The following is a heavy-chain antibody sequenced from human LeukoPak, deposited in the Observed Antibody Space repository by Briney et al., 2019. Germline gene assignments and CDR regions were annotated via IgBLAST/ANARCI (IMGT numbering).Heavy chain of an antibody. CDR3: AKWGAYDVLTGYYDPDY. V-gene: IGHV3-23*01. CDR1: GFTFSNYA. Sequence: GGSLRLSCAASGFTFSNYAMSWVRQAPGKGLEWVSAIKGSGGGTYYADSVKGRFTISRDNSKNTLYLQMNSLRAEDTAVYYCAKWGAYDVLTGYYDPDYWGQGTLVTVSS. J-gene: IGHJ4*02. D-gene: IGHD3-9*01. CDR2: IKGSGGGT.